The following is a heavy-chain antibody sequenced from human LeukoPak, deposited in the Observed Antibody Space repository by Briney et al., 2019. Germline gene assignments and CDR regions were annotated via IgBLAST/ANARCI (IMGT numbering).Heavy chain of an antibody. CDR2: INHSGST. D-gene: IGHD3-3*01. V-gene: IGHV4-34*01. Sequence: SETLSLTCAVYGGSFSGYYWSWIRQPPGKGLEWIGEINHSGSTNYNPSLKSRVTISVDTSKNQFSLKLSSVTAADTAVYYCARSETYYDFWSGYYFRLVVTGFDYWGQGTLVTVSS. CDR1: GGSFSGYY. CDR3: ARSETYYDFWSGYYFRLVVTGFDY. J-gene: IGHJ4*02.